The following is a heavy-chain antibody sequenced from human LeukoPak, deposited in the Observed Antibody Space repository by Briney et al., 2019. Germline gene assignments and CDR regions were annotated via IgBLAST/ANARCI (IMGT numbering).Heavy chain of an antibody. Sequence: SETLSLTCAVSGGSISSYYWSWIRQPPGKGLEWIGYIYYSGSTNYNPSLKGRVTISVDTSKNQFSLKLSSVTAADTAVYYCAKSSGYYYYYYMDVWGKGTTVTISS. CDR2: IYYSGST. D-gene: IGHD3-10*01. V-gene: IGHV4-59*01. CDR3: AKSSGYYYYYYMDV. CDR1: GGSISSYY. J-gene: IGHJ6*03.